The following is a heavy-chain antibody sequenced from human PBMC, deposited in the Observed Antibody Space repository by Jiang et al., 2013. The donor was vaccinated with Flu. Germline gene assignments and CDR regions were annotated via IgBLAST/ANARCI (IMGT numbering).Heavy chain of an antibody. CDR2: ISWDGGNT. D-gene: IGHD3-22*01. Sequence: VQLVESGGVVVQPGGSLRLSCAASGFTFDDYTMHWVRQAPGKGLEWVSLISWDGGNTFYADSLKGRFTISRDNYKNSLYLQMNSLRTEDTALYYCAKGQGSGNYYESSDFFDY. CDR3: AKGQGSGNYYESSDFFDY. CDR1: GFTFDDYT. V-gene: IGHV3-43*01. J-gene: IGHJ4*01.